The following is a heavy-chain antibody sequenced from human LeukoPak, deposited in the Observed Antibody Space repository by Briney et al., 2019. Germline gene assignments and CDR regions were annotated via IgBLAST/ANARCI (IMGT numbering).Heavy chain of an antibody. CDR1: GFTFSSYG. CDR3: AKDYYDSVPDAFDI. V-gene: IGHV3-30*02. CDR2: IRYDGSNK. Sequence: GGSLRLSCAASGFTFSSYGMHWVRQAPGKGLEWVAFIRYDGSNKYYADSVKGRFTISRDNSKNTLYLQMNSLRAEDTAVYYCAKDYYDSVPDAFDIWGQGTMVTVSS. J-gene: IGHJ3*02. D-gene: IGHD3-22*01.